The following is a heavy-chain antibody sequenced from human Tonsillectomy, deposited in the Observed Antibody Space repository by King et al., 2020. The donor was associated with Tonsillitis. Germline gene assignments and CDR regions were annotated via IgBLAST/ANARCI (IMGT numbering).Heavy chain of an antibody. Sequence: VQLQESGPGLMKPSQTLSLTCTVSGGSIRTSDYHWSWIRQHPGKGLECIGYIFYSGSTYYNPSLKSRLTISLDSSMNQFSLKLNSVTAADTAVYYCAGVPSYGDFLYGLDGWGQGTTVTVSS. CDR2: IFYSGST. CDR1: GGSIRTSDYH. V-gene: IGHV4-31*03. D-gene: IGHD4-17*01. J-gene: IGHJ6*02. CDR3: AGVPSYGDFLYGLDG.